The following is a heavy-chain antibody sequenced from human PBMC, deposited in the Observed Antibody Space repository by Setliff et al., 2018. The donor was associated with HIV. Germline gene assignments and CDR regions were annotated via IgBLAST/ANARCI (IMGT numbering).Heavy chain of an antibody. J-gene: IGHJ4*02. Sequence: ASVKVSCKTSGYTFSGYHMYWVRQAPGQGLEWMGRINPDSGDTEYTQKFEGRVTMTSDTSISTVYMELSSLRSDDTAVYYCARSEGQWLRPEGASCDYWGQGTLVTVSS. CDR2: INPDSGDT. D-gene: IGHD5-12*01. CDR1: GYTFSGYH. V-gene: IGHV1-2*06. CDR3: ARSEGQWLRPEGASCDY.